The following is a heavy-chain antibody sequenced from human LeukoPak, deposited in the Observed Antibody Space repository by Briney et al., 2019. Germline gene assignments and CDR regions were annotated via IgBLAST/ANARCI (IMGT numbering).Heavy chain of an antibody. D-gene: IGHD6-6*01. Sequence: EASVKVSCKASGGTFSSYAISWVRQAPGQGLEWMGRINPNSGGTDYAQNFQGRVTMTRDTSVSTAYLELSRLRSDDTAVYYCAIQSIVPRPGYWGQGTLVTVSS. CDR1: GGTFSSYA. J-gene: IGHJ4*02. CDR3: AIQSIVPRPGY. V-gene: IGHV1-2*06. CDR2: INPNSGGT.